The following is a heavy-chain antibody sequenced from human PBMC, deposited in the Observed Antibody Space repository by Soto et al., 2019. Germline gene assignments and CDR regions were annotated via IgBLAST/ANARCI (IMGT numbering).Heavy chain of an antibody. J-gene: IGHJ4*02. D-gene: IGHD5-18*01. V-gene: IGHV3-15*01. Sequence: EVQLVESGGGSVKPGGSLRLSCAASGLTFSNVWMTWVRQAPGKGLEWVGRIKSKSDGETADVAAPVKARFTISRDDSKNNVFLDRNRLKREDPGLYYCAITAMINRDSSTSFDYWGRGTQVTVSS. CDR1: GLTFSNVW. CDR3: AITAMINRDSSTSFDY. CDR2: IKSKSDGETA.